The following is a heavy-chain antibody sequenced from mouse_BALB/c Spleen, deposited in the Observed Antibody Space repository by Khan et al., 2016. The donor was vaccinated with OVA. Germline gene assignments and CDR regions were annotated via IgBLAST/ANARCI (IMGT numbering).Heavy chain of an antibody. CDR2: INPSTGYT. V-gene: IGHV1-7*01. D-gene: IGHD1-1*01. J-gene: IGHJ2*01. Sequence: VQLQQSGAELAKPGASVKMSCKASGYTFINYWILWVKQRPGQGLEWIGYINPSTGYTEYNKNFKDKATLTADKSYSTAYMQLSSLTSEDAAVYYWARRGLRWDLDYWGQGTTLTVSS. CDR1: GYTFINYW. CDR3: ARRGLRWDLDY.